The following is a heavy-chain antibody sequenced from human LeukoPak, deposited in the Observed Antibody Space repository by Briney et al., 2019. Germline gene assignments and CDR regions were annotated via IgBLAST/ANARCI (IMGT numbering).Heavy chain of an antibody. CDR2: MNPNSGNT. V-gene: IGHV1-8*03. J-gene: IGHJ6*03. D-gene: IGHD3-10*01. Sequence: ASVKVSCKASGYTFTSYDINWVRQATGQGLEWMGLMNPNSGNTGYAQKFQGRVTITRHTSISTAYMELSSLRSEDTAVYYCARGESGSGTFWGYYYYYMDVWGKGTTVTVSS. CDR1: GYTFTSYD. CDR3: ARGESGSGTFWGYYYYYMDV.